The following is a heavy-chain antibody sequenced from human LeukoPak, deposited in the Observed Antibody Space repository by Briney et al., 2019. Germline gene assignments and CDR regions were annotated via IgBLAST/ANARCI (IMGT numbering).Heavy chain of an antibody. D-gene: IGHD3-22*01. Sequence: GGSLRLSCAASGFTFSSYAMSWVRQAPGKGLEWVSAFSDSSGSTYYADSVKGRFTISRDNSKNTLYLQMNSLRAEDTAVYYCAKARDRSGPFGDHWGQGTLVTVSS. V-gene: IGHV3-23*01. CDR3: AKARDRSGPFGDH. CDR2: FSDSSGST. CDR1: GFTFSSYA. J-gene: IGHJ4*02.